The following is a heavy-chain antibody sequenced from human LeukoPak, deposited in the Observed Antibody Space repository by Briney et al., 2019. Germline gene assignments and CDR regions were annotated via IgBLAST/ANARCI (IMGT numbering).Heavy chain of an antibody. CDR1: GFTFSSYA. CDR3: ARDKTMIVVVTYYYGMDV. CDR2: ISYDGSNK. Sequence: GGSLRPSCAASGFTFSSYAMHWVRQAPGKGLEWVAVISYDGSNKYYADSVKGRFTISRDNSKNTLYLQMNSLRAEDTAVYYCARDKTMIVVVTYYYGMDVWGQGPTVTVSS. V-gene: IGHV3-30-3*01. D-gene: IGHD3-22*01. J-gene: IGHJ6*02.